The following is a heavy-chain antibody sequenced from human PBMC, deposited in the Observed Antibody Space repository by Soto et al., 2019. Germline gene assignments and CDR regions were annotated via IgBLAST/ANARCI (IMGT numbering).Heavy chain of an antibody. V-gene: IGHV1-24*01. D-gene: IGHD2-21*02. J-gene: IGHJ4*02. Sequence: ASVKVSWKVSGYTLTELSMHWVRQAPGKGLEWMGGFDPEDGETIYAQKFQGRVTMTEDTSTDTAYMELSSLRSEDTAVYYCATGRPNEVVTAMAYWGQGTLVTVSS. CDR1: GYTLTELS. CDR2: FDPEDGET. CDR3: ATGRPNEVVTAMAY.